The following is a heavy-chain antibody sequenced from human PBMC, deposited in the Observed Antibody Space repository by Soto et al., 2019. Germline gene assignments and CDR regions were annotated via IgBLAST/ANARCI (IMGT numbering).Heavy chain of an antibody. CDR2: IYYSGST. CDR1: GGSISSGGYY. V-gene: IGHV4-31*03. Sequence: QVQLQESGPGLVKPSQTLSLTCTVSGGSISSGGYYWSWIRQHPGKGLEWIGYIYYSGSTYYNPSLKSRVTISVDTSKNQFSLKLSSVTAADTAVYYCARDRRDCSSTSCPLDGYYYYYMDVWGKGTTVTVSS. D-gene: IGHD2-2*01. CDR3: ARDRRDCSSTSCPLDGYYYYYMDV. J-gene: IGHJ6*03.